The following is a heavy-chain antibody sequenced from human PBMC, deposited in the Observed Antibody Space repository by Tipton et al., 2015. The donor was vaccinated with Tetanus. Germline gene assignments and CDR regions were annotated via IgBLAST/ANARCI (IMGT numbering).Heavy chain of an antibody. CDR3: ARAHCTDGVCNFDF. Sequence: QLVQSGGEVKKTGESLKVSCKGSGYIFNNYWIGWVRQKHGKGMEWMGIIYPGDSDTRYSPSFQGQVTISVDKSINTAYLQWSSLKASDTSMFYCARAHCTDGVCNFDFWGQGALVTVAS. J-gene: IGHJ4*02. CDR1: GYIFNNYW. CDR2: IYPGDSDT. D-gene: IGHD2-8*01. V-gene: IGHV5-51*01.